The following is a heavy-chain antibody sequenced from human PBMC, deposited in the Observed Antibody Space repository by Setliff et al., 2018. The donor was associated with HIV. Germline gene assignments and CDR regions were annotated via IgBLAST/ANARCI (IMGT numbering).Heavy chain of an antibody. CDR1: DDSISSGANY. Sequence: SETLSLTCSVSDDSISSGANYWSWIRQPAGQRLEWIGRIYASGTTVYTNYNPSLESRVTVSEDTSRHQFFLKLTSVTADDTGIYYCARGPPFAFWGQGLLVTVSS. V-gene: IGHV4-61*02. J-gene: IGHJ4*02. CDR2: IYASG. CDR3: ARGPPFAF.